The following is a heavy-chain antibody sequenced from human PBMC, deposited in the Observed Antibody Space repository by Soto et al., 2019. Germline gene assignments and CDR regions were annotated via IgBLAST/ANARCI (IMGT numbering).Heavy chain of an antibody. CDR3: ARERELRFLEWSDAFDI. CDR1: GFTFSSYS. CDR2: ISSSSSTI. J-gene: IGHJ3*02. D-gene: IGHD3-3*01. V-gene: IGHV3-48*01. Sequence: GGSLRLSCAASGFTFSSYSMNWVRQAPGKGLEWVSYISSSSSTIYYADSVKGRFTISRDNAKNSLYLQMNSLRAEDTAVYYCARERELRFLEWSDAFDIWGQGTMVTVSS.